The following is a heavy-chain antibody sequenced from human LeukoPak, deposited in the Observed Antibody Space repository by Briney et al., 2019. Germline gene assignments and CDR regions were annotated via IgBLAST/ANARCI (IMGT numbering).Heavy chain of an antibody. CDR2: INAYNGNT. D-gene: IGHD2-15*01. CDR3: ARRYCSGGSCYSDGYYGMDV. Sequence: ASVKVSCKASGYTFTNYGFSWVRQAPGPGLEWMGWINAYNGNTNYAQKLRGRVTMTTDTSTNTAYMELRSLRSDDTAVYYCARRYCSGGSCYSDGYYGMDVWGQGTTVTVSS. CDR1: GYTFTNYG. J-gene: IGHJ6*02. V-gene: IGHV1-18*01.